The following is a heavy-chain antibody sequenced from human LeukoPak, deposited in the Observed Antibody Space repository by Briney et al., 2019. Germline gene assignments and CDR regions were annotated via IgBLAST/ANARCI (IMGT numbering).Heavy chain of an antibody. D-gene: IGHD3-10*01. V-gene: IGHV3-23*01. J-gene: IGHJ4*02. CDR2: INPTGVRT. CDR1: TINFSDYG. CDR3: AQGPGPAVRGVMS. Sequence: PGGSLRLSCAASTINFSDYGMDWVRQAPGRGLEWVSTINPTGVRTYYADSVRGRFTISRDNSKNTVFLQINSLRVEDTAVYYCAQGPGPAVRGVMSWGQGALVTVSS.